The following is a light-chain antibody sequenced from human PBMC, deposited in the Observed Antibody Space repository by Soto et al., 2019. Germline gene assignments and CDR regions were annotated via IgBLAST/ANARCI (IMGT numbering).Light chain of an antibody. Sequence: DIQMTQSPSTLSASVGDTVTITCRASQSLSSHLAWYQQKPGNAPKLLINEASSLESGVPLRFSGSGSGTEHTLPLDSLLRDDFATYCCQLYDSYPLNFGGGTKVEIK. V-gene: IGKV1-5*03. J-gene: IGKJ4*01. CDR3: QLYDSYPLN. CDR2: EAS. CDR1: QSLSSH.